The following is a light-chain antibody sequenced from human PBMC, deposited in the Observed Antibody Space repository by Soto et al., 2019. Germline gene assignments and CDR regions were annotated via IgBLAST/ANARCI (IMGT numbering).Light chain of an antibody. Sequence: EIVMTQSPATLSVSPGERATLSCRARQSVSSNLAWYQQKPGQAPRLLIYGASTRATVIPARVSGSGSGTEFTLTISSLQSEDFAVYYCQQYSNWPITFGPGTKVDIK. V-gene: IGKV3-15*01. CDR2: GAS. J-gene: IGKJ3*01. CDR3: QQYSNWPIT. CDR1: QSVSSN.